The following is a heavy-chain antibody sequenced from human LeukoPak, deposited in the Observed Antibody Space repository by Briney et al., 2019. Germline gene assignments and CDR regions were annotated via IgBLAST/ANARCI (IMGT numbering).Heavy chain of an antibody. Sequence: GGSLRLSCAASGSTVTNAWMNWVRQAPGKGLEWVGRIKSKSDGGTTDYAAAVRGRFTISRDDSEVTLYLQMTSLKTDDTAVYYRTRDPRGEYRRFDPWGQGTLVTVSS. CDR2: IKSKSDGGTT. J-gene: IGHJ5*02. CDR3: TRDPRGEYRRFDP. D-gene: IGHD2/OR15-2a*01. V-gene: IGHV3-15*07. CDR1: GSTVTNAW.